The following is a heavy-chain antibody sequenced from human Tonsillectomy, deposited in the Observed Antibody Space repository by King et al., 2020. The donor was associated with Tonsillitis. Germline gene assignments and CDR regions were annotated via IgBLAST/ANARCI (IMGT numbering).Heavy chain of an antibody. CDR3: AKEKWFGELLSVDY. V-gene: IGHV3-23*04. J-gene: IGHJ4*02. Sequence: VQLVESGGGLVQPGGSLRLSCAASGFTFSSSAMSWVRQAPGKGLEWVSAISGSGDRTFYAESVKGRLTISKDNSKNTLYLQMNSLRAEDTAVYYCAKEKWFGELLSVDYWGQGTLVTVSS. CDR1: GFTFSSSA. CDR2: ISGSGDRT. D-gene: IGHD3-10*01.